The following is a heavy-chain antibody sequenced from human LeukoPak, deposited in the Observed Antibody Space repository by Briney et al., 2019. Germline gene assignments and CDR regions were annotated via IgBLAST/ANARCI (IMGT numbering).Heavy chain of an antibody. V-gene: IGHV3-23*01. CDR2: ISGGGGIT. J-gene: IGHJ4*02. Sequence: GGSLRLSCTASGFTLRSYAMSWVRQAPGKGLDWVSAISGGGGITYYADSVKGRFTISRDNSKNTLYLQMNSLRADDTAVYYCAKRDDSSGYPYYFDYWGQGTLVTVSS. CDR3: AKRDDSSGYPYYFDY. D-gene: IGHD3-22*01. CDR1: GFTLRSYA.